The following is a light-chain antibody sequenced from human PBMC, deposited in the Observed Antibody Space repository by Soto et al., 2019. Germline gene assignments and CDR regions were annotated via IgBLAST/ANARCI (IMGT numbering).Light chain of an antibody. CDR1: QSVDTMV. J-gene: IGKJ4*01. CDR3: QQYDSTPRT. V-gene: IGKV3-20*01. CDR2: GAS. Sequence: EIVLTQSPATLSLSAGERVTLSCRASQSVDTMVAWYQQQVGRTPRLLIYGASTRATGIPDRFRGSGSGTDFTLTIIRLEPEDSATYFCQQYDSTPRTFGRGTKVEI.